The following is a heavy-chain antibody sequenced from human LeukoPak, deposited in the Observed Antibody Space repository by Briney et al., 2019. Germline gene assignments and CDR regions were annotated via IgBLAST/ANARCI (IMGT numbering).Heavy chain of an antibody. D-gene: IGHD2-8*01. CDR1: GFTFGDYA. V-gene: IGHV3-49*04. Sequence: GGSLRLSCTASGFTFGDYAMSWVRQAPGKGLEWVGFIRSKAYGGTTEYAASVKGRFTISRDDSKSIAYLQMNSLKTEDTAVYYCTSSLLMVYAYYYYGIDVCGQGTTVTVSS. J-gene: IGHJ6*02. CDR2: IRSKAYGGTT. CDR3: TSSLLMVYAYYYYGIDV.